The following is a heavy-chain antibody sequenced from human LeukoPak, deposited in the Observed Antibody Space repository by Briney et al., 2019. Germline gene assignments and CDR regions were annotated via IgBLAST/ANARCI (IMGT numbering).Heavy chain of an antibody. J-gene: IGHJ6*03. V-gene: IGHV3-23*01. CDR2: ISGSGGST. D-gene: IGHD7-27*01. CDR3: AKGNNWGGYYYYYMDV. CDR1: GGSFSGYY. Sequence: HPSETLSLTCAVYGGSFSGYYWSWIRQPPGKGLEWVSAISGSGGSTYYADSVKGRFTISRDNSKNTLYLQMNSLRAEDTAVYYCAKGNNWGGYYYYYMDVWGKGTTVTVSS.